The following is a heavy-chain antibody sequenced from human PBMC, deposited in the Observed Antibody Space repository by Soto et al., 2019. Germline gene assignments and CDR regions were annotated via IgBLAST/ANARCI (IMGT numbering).Heavy chain of an antibody. Sequence: PGGSLRLSCASSGLTFSSYGMHWVRQATGKGLEWVAVIYYDGSNKYYADSVKGRFTISRDNSKNTLYLQMNSLRAEDTAVFYCARSQYSSSWYPFDYWGQGTLVTVSS. CDR1: GLTFSSYG. CDR3: ARSQYSSSWYPFDY. V-gene: IGHV3-33*01. CDR2: IYYDGSNK. D-gene: IGHD6-13*01. J-gene: IGHJ4*02.